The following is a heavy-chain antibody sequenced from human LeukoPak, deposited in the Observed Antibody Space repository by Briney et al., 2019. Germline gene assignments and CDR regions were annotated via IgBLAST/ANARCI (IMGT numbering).Heavy chain of an antibody. Sequence: GASVKVSCKASGYTFTGYYMHWVRQAPGQGLEWMGWINPNSGGTNYAQKFQGRVTMTRDTSISTAYMELSRLRSDDTAVYYCARDLSGSYPYMDVWGKGTTVTISS. CDR1: GYTFTGYY. CDR3: ARDLSGSYPYMDV. CDR2: INPNSGGT. D-gene: IGHD1-26*01. J-gene: IGHJ6*03. V-gene: IGHV1-2*02.